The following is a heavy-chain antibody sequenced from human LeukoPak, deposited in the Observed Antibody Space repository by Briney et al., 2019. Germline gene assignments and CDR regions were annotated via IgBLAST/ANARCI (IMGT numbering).Heavy chain of an antibody. D-gene: IGHD3-22*01. Sequence: SETLSLTCTVSGYSLNYYHWRWIRQPAGKGLEWIGRIHMSGSTNYNPSLRGRVAISMDNSKNQFSLKLKSVTAADTAVYYSARDDSSRDDSGGYHYWGQGTLVTISS. J-gene: IGHJ4*02. CDR2: IHMSGST. CDR3: ARDDSSRDDSGGYHY. V-gene: IGHV4-4*07. CDR1: GYSLNYYH.